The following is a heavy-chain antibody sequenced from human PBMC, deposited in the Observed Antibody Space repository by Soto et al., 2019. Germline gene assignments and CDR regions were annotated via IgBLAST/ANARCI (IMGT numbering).Heavy chain of an antibody. CDR2: LNSDGSSI. Sequence: EVQLVESGGGLVPPGGSLRLSCAASGFTFSSHWMHWVRQAPGKGLVWVSRLNSDGSSINYADSVRGRFTISRDNAKNTLYLQVNILRAEDTAVYYCARGGLYKYYFDYWCQGTLVTVSS. D-gene: IGHD1-20*01. V-gene: IGHV3-74*01. CDR1: GFTFSSHW. CDR3: ARGGLYKYYFDY. J-gene: IGHJ4*02.